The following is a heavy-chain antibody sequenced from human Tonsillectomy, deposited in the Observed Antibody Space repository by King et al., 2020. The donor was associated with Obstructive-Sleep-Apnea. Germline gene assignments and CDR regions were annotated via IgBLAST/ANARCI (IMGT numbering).Heavy chain of an antibody. V-gene: IGHV3-30*03. J-gene: IGHJ4*02. Sequence: VQLVESGGGVVQPGRSLRLSCAASGFTFSSYGMHWVRQAPGKGLEWVALISYDGSYKYYADSVKGRFAFSRDTSKNTLYLQMNSLRAEDTAVYYCARGTEDPTVYFDYWGQGTLVTVSS. CDR2: ISYDGSYK. CDR1: GFTFSSYG. D-gene: IGHD1-14*01. CDR3: ARGTEDPTVYFDY.